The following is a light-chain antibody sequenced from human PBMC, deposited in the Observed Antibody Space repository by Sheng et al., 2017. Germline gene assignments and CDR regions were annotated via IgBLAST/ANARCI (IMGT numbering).Light chain of an antibody. CDR3: SSYAGTNTL. J-gene: IGLJ2*01. CDR1: SSDVGSYNL. V-gene: IGLV2-14*02. Sequence: QSALTQPASVSGSPGQSITISCTGTSSDVGSYNLVSWYQQHPGKAPKLMIYEGSKRPSGVSNRFSGSKSGNTASLTVSGLQAEDEADYYCSSYAGTNTLFGGGTKLTVL. CDR2: EGS.